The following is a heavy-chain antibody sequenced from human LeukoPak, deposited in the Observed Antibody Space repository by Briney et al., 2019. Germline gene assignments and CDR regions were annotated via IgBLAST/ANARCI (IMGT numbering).Heavy chain of an antibody. Sequence: GGSLRLSCAASGFTFSNYELNWIRQAPGKGLEWVSYISTTSSFTKYADSVKGRFTISRDNAKNSLYLQMNSLRAEDTAVYYCARNTGTYDYWGQGTLVTVSS. D-gene: IGHD1-1*01. J-gene: IGHJ4*02. CDR1: GFTFSNYE. CDR3: ARNTGTYDY. CDR2: ISTTSSFT. V-gene: IGHV3-11*06.